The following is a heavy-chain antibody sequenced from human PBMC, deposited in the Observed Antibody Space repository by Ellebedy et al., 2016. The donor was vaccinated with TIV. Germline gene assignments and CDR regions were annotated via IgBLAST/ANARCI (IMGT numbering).Heavy chain of an antibody. CDR1: GGSFSGYY. Sequence: MPSETLSLTCVVYGGSFSGYYWSWIRQPPGKGLERIGEINHSGSTYYNPSLKSRFTMSVDTSKNQFSLKLSSVTAADTAVYYCSAGWVPAAPLQPWGQGTMVTVSS. V-gene: IGHV4-34*01. CDR3: SAGWVPAAPLQP. D-gene: IGHD2-2*01. CDR2: INHSGST. J-gene: IGHJ1*01.